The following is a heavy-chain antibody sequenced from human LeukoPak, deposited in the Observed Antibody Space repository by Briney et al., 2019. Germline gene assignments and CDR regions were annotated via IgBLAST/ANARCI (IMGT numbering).Heavy chain of an antibody. J-gene: IGHJ4*02. CDR2: IYYSGST. CDR1: GGSISSYY. D-gene: IGHD2-8*02. V-gene: IGHV4-59*08. CDR3: ARHPLLVGFCLDY. Sequence: SETLSLTCTVSGGSISSYYWSWIRQPPGKGLEWIGYIYYSGSTNYNPSLKSRVTISVKTSKNQFSLKLRSVTAADTAVYYCARHPLLVGFCLDYWGQGTLVTVSS.